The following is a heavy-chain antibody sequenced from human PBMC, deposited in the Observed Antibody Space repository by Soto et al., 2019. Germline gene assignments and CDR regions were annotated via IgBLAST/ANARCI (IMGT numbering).Heavy chain of an antibody. CDR2: ISGYNGDT. V-gene: IGHV1-18*01. CDR3: AKNGQPPYYYYGLDV. J-gene: IGHJ6*02. CDR1: GYTFTRYG. D-gene: IGHD2-8*01. Sequence: QGHLVQSGAEVKKPGTSVKVSYKASGYTFTRYGISWVRQAPGQGLEWMGWISGYNGDTNYAQNLQGRVTMTIDTSTSTAYMGLRSLTSDDTAVYYCAKNGQPPYYYYGLDVWGQGTTVTVSS.